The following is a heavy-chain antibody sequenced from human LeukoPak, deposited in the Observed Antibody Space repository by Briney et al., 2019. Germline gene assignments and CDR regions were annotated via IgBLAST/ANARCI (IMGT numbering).Heavy chain of an antibody. CDR3: AREASGSNFDFWSGYSEWFDP. J-gene: IGHJ5*02. Sequence: SVKLSCTASGGTFSSYAISWVRQAPGQGLEWMGRIIPIFGIANYAQKFQGRVTITADKSTSTAYMELSSLRSEDTALYYCAREASGSNFDFWSGYSEWFDPWGQGTLVTVSS. CDR1: GGTFSSYA. D-gene: IGHD3-3*01. CDR2: IIPIFGIA. V-gene: IGHV1-69*04.